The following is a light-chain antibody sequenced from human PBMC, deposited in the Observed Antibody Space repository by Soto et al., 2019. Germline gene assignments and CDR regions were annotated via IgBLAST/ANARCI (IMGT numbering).Light chain of an antibody. V-gene: IGKV3-15*01. Sequence: EIVMTQSPATLSVSPGERATLSCRASQSVSSNVAWYQQKPGQSPRLLIYGASTRATDIPARFSGSGSGTEFTLTISSLQSEDSAVYYCQQYNDWRITFGQGTRLEIK. J-gene: IGKJ5*01. CDR3: QQYNDWRIT. CDR2: GAS. CDR1: QSVSSN.